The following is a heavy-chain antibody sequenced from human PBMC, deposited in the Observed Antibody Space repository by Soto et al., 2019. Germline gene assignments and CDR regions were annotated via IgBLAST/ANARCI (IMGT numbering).Heavy chain of an antibody. V-gene: IGHV3-23*01. CDR3: AKGSASSRPYYFDY. CDR2: ITGSGGDT. D-gene: IGHD2-2*01. J-gene: IGHJ4*02. Sequence: PGGSLRLSCAASGFTFSSYAMSWARQSPGKGLERVSAITGSGGDTYHADSVQGRFTISRDNAENTLYLQMNGLKDEDTAVYYCAKGSASSRPYYFDYWGQGTLVTVS. CDR1: GFTFSSYA.